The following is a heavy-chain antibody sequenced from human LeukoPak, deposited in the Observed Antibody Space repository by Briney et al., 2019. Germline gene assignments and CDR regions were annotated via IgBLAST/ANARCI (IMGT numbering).Heavy chain of an antibody. D-gene: IGHD4-11*01. CDR1: GGSINSGGYY. Sequence: SETLSLTCTVSGGSINSGGYYWSWIRQPPGKGLEWIGYIYYSGSTNYNPSLKSRVTISVDTSKNQFSLKLSSVTAADTAVYYCARGHTDYSNYRNSHFVSNYMDVWGKGTTVTVSS. V-gene: IGHV4-61*08. J-gene: IGHJ6*03. CDR2: IYYSGST. CDR3: ARGHTDYSNYRNSHFVSNYMDV.